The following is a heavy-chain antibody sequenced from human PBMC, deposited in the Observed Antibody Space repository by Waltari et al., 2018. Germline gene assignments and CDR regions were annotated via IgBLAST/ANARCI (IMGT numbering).Heavy chain of an antibody. V-gene: IGHV1-69*14. J-gene: IGHJ5*02. CDR3: APNYYDSSGYPNWFDP. CDR1: GGTFSSYA. D-gene: IGHD3-22*01. Sequence: QVQLVQSGAEVKKPGSSVKVSCKASGGTFSSYAISWVRQAPGQGLEWMGGIIPIFGIANYAQKFQGRVTITADKSTSTAYMELSSLRSEDTAVYYCAPNYYDSSGYPNWFDPWGQGTLVTVSS. CDR2: IIPIFGIA.